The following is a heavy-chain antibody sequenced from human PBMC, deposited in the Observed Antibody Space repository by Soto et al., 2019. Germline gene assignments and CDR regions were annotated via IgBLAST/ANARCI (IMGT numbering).Heavy chain of an antibody. CDR1: GGSISSGGYS. J-gene: IGHJ6*02. CDR3: ARGEVYYGDYGYGMDV. CDR2: IYHSGST. Sequence: QLQLQESGSGLVKPSQTLSLTCAVSGGSISSGGYSWSWIRQPPGKGLEWIGYIYHSGSTYYNPSLKSRVTLSVDRSKNQFSLKLSSVTAADTAVYYCARGEVYYGDYGYGMDVWGQGTTVTVSS. V-gene: IGHV4-30-2*01. D-gene: IGHD4-17*01.